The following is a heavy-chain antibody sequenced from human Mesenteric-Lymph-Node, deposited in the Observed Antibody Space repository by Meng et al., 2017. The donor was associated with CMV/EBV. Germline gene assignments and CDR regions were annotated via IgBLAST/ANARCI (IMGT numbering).Heavy chain of an antibody. D-gene: IGHD3-3*01. Sequence: GESLKISCAASGFTFSSYSMKWVRQAPGKGLEWVSSISSGDDYIYYTASVKGRFTISRDNAKNSLYLQMNSLRAEDTAVYYCARGNYDFWSGSGGHYNGMDVWGQGTTVTVSS. V-gene: IGHV3-21*01. CDR1: GFTFSSYS. CDR2: ISSGDDYI. CDR3: ARGNYDFWSGSGGHYNGMDV. J-gene: IGHJ6*02.